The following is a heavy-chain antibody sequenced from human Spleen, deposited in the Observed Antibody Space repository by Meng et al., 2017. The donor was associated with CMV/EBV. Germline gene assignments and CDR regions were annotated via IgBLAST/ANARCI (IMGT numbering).Heavy chain of an antibody. D-gene: IGHD3-3*01. Sequence: SETLSLTCTVSGGSASSGSYYWSWIRQHPGKGLEWIGYIYYSGSIYYNPSLRNRITISIDTSKDQFSLKLTSVTAADTAVYYCATPHYDFWSGYDYWGQGTLVTVSS. CDR3: ATPHYDFWSGYDY. CDR2: IYYSGSI. J-gene: IGHJ4*02. CDR1: GGSASSGSYY. V-gene: IGHV4-31*03.